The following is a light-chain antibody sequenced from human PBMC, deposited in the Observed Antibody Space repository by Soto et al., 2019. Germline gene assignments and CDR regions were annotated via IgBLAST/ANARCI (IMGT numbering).Light chain of an antibody. CDR1: SSDVGAYNY. CDR3: SSYTSSSTRV. V-gene: IGLV2-14*01. CDR2: EVS. Sequence: QSALTQPASVSGSPGQSITISCTGTSSDVGAYNYVSWYQQHPGKAPKLMIYEVSNRPSGLSNRFSGSKSGNTASLIIPGLQAEDEADYYCSSYTSSSTRVFGTGTKVTVL. J-gene: IGLJ1*01.